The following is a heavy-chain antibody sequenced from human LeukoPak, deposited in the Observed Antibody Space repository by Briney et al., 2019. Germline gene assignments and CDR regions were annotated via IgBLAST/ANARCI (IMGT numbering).Heavy chain of an antibody. J-gene: IGHJ3*02. D-gene: IGHD3-22*01. CDR3: ARSAYYYDTSGYTPDGFDI. CDR1: GYTLTGYY. V-gene: IGHV1-2*02. CDR2: INPNRGGT. Sequence: ASVKVSCKASGYTLTGYYMHWVRQAPGQGLEWMGWINPNRGGTNHAQNFQGRVTMTRDTSISTAYMELSRLRSDETAVYYCARSAYYYDTSGYTPDGFDIWGQGTMVTVSS.